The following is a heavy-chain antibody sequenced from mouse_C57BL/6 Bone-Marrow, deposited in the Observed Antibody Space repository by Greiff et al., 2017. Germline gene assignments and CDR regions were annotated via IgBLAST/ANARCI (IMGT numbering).Heavy chain of an antibody. CDR2: INPNNGGT. J-gene: IGHJ3*01. CDR1: GYTFTDYY. CDR3: ARHGNDSAWFAY. Sequence: VQLQQSGPELVKPGASVKISCKASGYTFTDYYMNWVKQSHGKSLEWIGDINPNNGGTSYNQKFKGKATLTVDKSSSTAYMELRSLTSEDSAVYYCARHGNDSAWFAYWGQGTLVTVSA. V-gene: IGHV1-26*01. D-gene: IGHD2-2*01.